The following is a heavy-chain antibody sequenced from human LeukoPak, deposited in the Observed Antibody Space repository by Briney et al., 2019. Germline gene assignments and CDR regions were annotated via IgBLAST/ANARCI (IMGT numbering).Heavy chain of an antibody. D-gene: IGHD6-6*01. V-gene: IGHV3-21*04. CDR1: GFTFSYYS. J-gene: IGHJ4*02. Sequence: PGGSLRLSCAASGFTFSYYSMNWVRQAPGKGLEWVSSISGSSGNIYYADSVKGRFTISRDNAKNSLYLQMNSLRAEDTAVYYCARGGGIAARGHWGQGTLVTVSS. CDR3: ARGGGIAARGH. CDR2: ISGSSGNI.